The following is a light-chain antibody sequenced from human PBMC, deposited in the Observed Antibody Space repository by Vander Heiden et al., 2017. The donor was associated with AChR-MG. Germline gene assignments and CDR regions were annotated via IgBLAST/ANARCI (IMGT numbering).Light chain of an antibody. CDR2: GNS. CDR1: SSNNGAGYN. Sequence: QSVLTQPPSASGAPGQRVTISCTGSSSNNGAGYNVHWYQQLPGTAPKLLIYGNSNRPSGVPDRFSGSKSGTSASLAITGLQAEDEADYYCQSYDSSPSVVVFGGGTKLTVL. J-gene: IGLJ2*01. CDR3: QSYDSSPSVVV. V-gene: IGLV1-40*01.